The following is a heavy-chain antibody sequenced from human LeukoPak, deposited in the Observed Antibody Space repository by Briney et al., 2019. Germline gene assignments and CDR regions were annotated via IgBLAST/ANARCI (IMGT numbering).Heavy chain of an antibody. CDR3: ARGAPSTVLRYFDWPLDY. D-gene: IGHD3-9*01. CDR2: IGTAGDP. CDR1: GFTFSSCD. Sequence: GGSLRLSCAASGFTFSSCDMHWVRQATGKGLEWVSAIGTAGDPYYPGSVKGRFTISRENAKNSLYPQMNSLRAGDTAVYYCARGAPSTVLRYFDWPLDYWGQGTLVTVSS. V-gene: IGHV3-13*05. J-gene: IGHJ4*02.